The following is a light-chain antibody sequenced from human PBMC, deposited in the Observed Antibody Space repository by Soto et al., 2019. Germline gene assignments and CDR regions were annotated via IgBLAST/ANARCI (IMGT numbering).Light chain of an antibody. CDR2: DAS. CDR3: QQRSNWPPVT. V-gene: IGKV3-11*01. Sequence: EIVLTQSPATLSLSPGERATLSCRASQSVKNYLAWYQQKPGQAPRLLIYDASNRATGIPARFSGSGSGTDFTLNISSLEPEDSAAYYCQQRSNWPPVTFGGGTKVEIK. CDR1: QSVKNY. J-gene: IGKJ4*01.